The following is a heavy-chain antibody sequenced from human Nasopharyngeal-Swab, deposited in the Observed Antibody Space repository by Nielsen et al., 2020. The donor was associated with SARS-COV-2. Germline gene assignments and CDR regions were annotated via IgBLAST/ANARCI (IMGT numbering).Heavy chain of an antibody. V-gene: IGHV3-48*03. CDR3: AGEGGYFMIVDY. D-gene: IGHD3-22*01. CDR2: ISSSGSTI. CDR1: GSTFSSYE. Sequence: GGSLRLSFAASGSTFSSYEMNWVRQAPGKGLEWVSYISSSGSTIYYADSVKGRFTISRDNAKNSLYLQMNSLRAEDTAVYYCAGEGGYFMIVDYLGQGTLVTVFS. J-gene: IGHJ4*02.